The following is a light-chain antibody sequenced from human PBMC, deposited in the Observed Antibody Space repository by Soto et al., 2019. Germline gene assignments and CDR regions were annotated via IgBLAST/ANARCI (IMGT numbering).Light chain of an antibody. Sequence: EIVLTQSPATLSLSPGEGATLSCRASQSISKYLVWYQQKPGQAPRLLIYDTSNRATGIPARFSGSGSGTDFTLTISSLEPEDFAVYYCQQRSNWPVTFGPGTKVDIK. CDR3: QQRSNWPVT. V-gene: IGKV3-11*01. J-gene: IGKJ3*01. CDR1: QSISKY. CDR2: DTS.